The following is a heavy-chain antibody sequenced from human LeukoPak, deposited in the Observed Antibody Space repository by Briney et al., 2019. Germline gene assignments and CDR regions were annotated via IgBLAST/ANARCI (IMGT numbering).Heavy chain of an antibody. D-gene: IGHD6-13*01. J-gene: IGHJ4*02. CDR2: ISGSGGST. V-gene: IGHV3-23*01. CDR1: GFTFSHYA. CDR3: ARDSAAGSAFDY. Sequence: SGGSLRLSCAASGFTFSHYAMSWVRQAPGKGLEWVSAISGSGGSTYYADSVKGRFTISRDNSKNTLYLQMNSLRAEDTAVYYCARDSAAGSAFDYWGQGTLVTVSS.